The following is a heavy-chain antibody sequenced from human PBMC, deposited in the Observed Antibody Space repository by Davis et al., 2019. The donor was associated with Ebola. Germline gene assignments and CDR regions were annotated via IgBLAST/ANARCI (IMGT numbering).Heavy chain of an antibody. J-gene: IGHJ6*02. CDR3: ARDQAAAGTGVYYYYYYGMDV. CDR1: EFTFSSYA. D-gene: IGHD6-13*01. CDR2: IKQDGSEK. V-gene: IGHV3-7*01. Sequence: GESLKISCAASEFTFSSYAMSWVRQAPGKGLEWVANIKQDGSEKYYVDSVKGRFTISRDNAKNSLYLQMNSLRDEDTAVYYCARDQAAAGTGVYYYYYYGMDVWGQGTTVTVSS.